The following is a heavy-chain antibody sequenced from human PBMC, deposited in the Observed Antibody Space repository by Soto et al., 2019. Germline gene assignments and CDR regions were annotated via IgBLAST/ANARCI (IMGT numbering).Heavy chain of an antibody. Sequence: QVQMVESGGGVVQPGKSMRLSCAASGFTLSSFAMHWVRQAPGKGLEWVAVTASDGSKEYYAASVKGRLTISRNNTKNTLYLPMTSLSADATVVFYCARAEYTSGSYFIGIAYSGQGTLVTVSS. V-gene: IGHV3-30*04. CDR3: ARAEYTSGSYFIGIAY. J-gene: IGHJ4*02. CDR1: GFTLSSFA. D-gene: IGHD6-19*01. CDR2: TASDGSKE.